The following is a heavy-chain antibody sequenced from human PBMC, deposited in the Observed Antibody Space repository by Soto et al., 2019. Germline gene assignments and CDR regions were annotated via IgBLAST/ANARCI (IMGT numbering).Heavy chain of an antibody. CDR3: AKARCSTANCYVPEY. Sequence: GGSLILSCVASGFTFRTYTMSWVRQAPGKGLEWVSVISGSAGSSGPSYADSVQGRFSISRDNARNTLYLQMNSLRGEDTAMYYCAKARCSTANCYVPEYWGQGTRVTSPQ. CDR2: ISGSAGSSGP. V-gene: IGHV3-23*01. D-gene: IGHD2-2*01. J-gene: IGHJ4*02. CDR1: GFTFRTYT.